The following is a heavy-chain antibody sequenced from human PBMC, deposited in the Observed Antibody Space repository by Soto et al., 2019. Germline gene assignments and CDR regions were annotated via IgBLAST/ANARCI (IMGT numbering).Heavy chain of an antibody. J-gene: IGHJ5*02. Sequence: QVQLQESGPGLVKPSQTLSLTCTVSGGSISSGDYYWSWIRQPPGKGLEWIGYIYYSGSTYYNPSLKSRVTISVGSSKNQFSLKLSSVTAADTAVYYCARGLGEYDFWSGYYTGGRAGFDPWGQGTLVTVSS. CDR1: GGSISSGDYY. CDR2: IYYSGST. CDR3: ARGLGEYDFWSGYYTGGRAGFDP. D-gene: IGHD3-3*01. V-gene: IGHV4-30-4*01.